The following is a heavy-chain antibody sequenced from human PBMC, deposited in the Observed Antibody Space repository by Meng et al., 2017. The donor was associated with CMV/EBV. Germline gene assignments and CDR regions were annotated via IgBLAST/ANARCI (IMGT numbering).Heavy chain of an antibody. Sequence: GGSLRLSCAASGFTFSNSWMSWVRQAPGKGLEWVGLIKSKTDGGTTDYAAPGKGRFTISRDDSKNTLYLQMNSLKTEDTAVYYCTTDRHIVVVPAAIYYGMDVWGQGTTVTVSS. CDR1: GFTFSNSW. CDR2: IKSKTDGGTT. CDR3: TTDRHIVVVPAAIYYGMDV. V-gene: IGHV3-15*01. J-gene: IGHJ6*02. D-gene: IGHD2-2*01.